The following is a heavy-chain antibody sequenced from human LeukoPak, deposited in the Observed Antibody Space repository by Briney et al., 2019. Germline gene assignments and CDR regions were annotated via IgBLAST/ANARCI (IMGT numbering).Heavy chain of an antibody. CDR2: IAYDGSLR. CDR1: GFRFSDYG. CDR3: ARESYGGEGPFDI. V-gene: IGHV3-30*03. D-gene: IGHD4-23*01. J-gene: IGHJ3*02. Sequence: GGSLRLSCAASGFRFSDYGMHWVRQAPGKGLEWVAVIAYDGSLRYYADYVKGRFTISRDNYKNTLYLQMNSLRAEDTAVYYCARESYGGEGPFDIWGQGTMVTVSS.